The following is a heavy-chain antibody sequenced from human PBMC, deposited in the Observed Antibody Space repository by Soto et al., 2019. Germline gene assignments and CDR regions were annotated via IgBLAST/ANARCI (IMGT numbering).Heavy chain of an antibody. V-gene: IGHV3-23*01. CDR1: GFTFSSYA. CDR2: ISGSGGST. J-gene: IGHJ3*02. D-gene: IGHD3-16*01. Sequence: EVQLLESGGGLVQPGGSLRLSCAASGFTFSSYAMSWVRQAPGKGLEWVSAISGSGGSTYYADSVKGRFTISRDNTKNTLYLQMTSLRAEDTAVYYCAKPVWGSSPGLDAFDIWGQGTMVTVSS. CDR3: AKPVWGSSPGLDAFDI.